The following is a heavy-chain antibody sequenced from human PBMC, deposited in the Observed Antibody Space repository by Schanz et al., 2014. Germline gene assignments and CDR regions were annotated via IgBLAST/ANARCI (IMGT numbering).Heavy chain of an antibody. V-gene: IGHV1-18*01. CDR2: ISPYNGNT. Sequence: QVQLVQSGAEVKKPGASVKVSCKTSGYTFSSYGITWVRQAPGQGLEWMGWISPYNGNTNYAPKVQGRVTVTTDTSTSTVYMELSSLRSEDTAVYYCARGRGCTGGSCYSWFDLWGQGTLVTVAS. J-gene: IGHJ5*02. CDR1: GYTFSSYG. D-gene: IGHD2-15*01. CDR3: ARGRGCTGGSCYSWFDL.